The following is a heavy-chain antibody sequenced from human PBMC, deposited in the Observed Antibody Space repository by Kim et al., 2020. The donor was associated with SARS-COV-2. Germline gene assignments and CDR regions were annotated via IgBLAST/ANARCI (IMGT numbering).Heavy chain of an antibody. J-gene: IGHJ6*02. V-gene: IGHV3-30*01. Sequence: GPFTISRDNSKHTLYLQMNSLRAEDTAVYYCARDKIAGTLNYYYYYGMDVWGQGTTVTVSS. D-gene: IGHD1-1*01. CDR3: ARDKIAGTLNYYYYYGMDV.